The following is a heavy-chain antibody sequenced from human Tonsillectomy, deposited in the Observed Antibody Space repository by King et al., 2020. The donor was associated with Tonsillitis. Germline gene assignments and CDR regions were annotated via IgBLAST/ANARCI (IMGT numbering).Heavy chain of an antibody. CDR2: IYYSGST. CDR1: GGSISSYY. J-gene: IGHJ3*02. V-gene: IGHV4-59*01. D-gene: IGHD3-22*01. CDR3: ARDWDFYDSSEGHAFDI. Sequence: QLQESGPGLVKPSETLSLTCTVSGGSISSYYWSWIRQPPGKGLEWIGYIYYSGSTNYNPSLKSRVTISVDTSKNQFSLKLSSVTAADKAVYYCARDWDFYDSSEGHAFDIWGQGTMVTVSS.